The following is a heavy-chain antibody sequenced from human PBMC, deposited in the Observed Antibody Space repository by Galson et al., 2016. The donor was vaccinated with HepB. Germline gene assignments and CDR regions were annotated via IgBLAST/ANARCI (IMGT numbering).Heavy chain of an antibody. CDR1: GFTFSSHS. CDR3: ARDSSDYYGMDV. CDR2: ISYDGSNK. V-gene: IGHV3-30*04. Sequence: SLRLSCAASGFTFSSHSFHWVRQAPGKGLEWVAVISYDGSNKDYADSVKGRCTISRDNSKNALDLQMNSLRPEDTAVYYCARDSSDYYGMDVWGQGTTVTVSS. J-gene: IGHJ6*02.